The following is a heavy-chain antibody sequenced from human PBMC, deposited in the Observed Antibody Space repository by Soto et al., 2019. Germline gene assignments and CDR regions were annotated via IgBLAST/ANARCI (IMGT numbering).Heavy chain of an antibody. CDR2: FIPIFGTS. D-gene: IGHD3-22*01. V-gene: IGHV1-69*01. J-gene: IGHJ6*02. CDR3: ARGEGYYDSSGLEYYHGMDV. Sequence: QVQLEQSGAEVKKPGSSVKVSCKASGGTFRSHAIAWVRQAPGQGLEWMGDFIPIFGTSNYAQKFQGRISITAVESRTTAYMELSTVKDEDTATYYCARGEGYYDSSGLEYYHGMDVWGQGTTLTVSS. CDR1: GGTFRSHA.